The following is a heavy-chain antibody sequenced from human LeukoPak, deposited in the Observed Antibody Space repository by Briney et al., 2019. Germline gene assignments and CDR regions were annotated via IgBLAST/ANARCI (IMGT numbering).Heavy chain of an antibody. CDR3: ARDFGAYPHHAFDL. CDR2: IYTSGST. V-gene: IGHV4-61*02. D-gene: IGHD4-17*01. CDR1: GGSISSGSYY. Sequence: SETLSLTCTVSGGSISSGSYYWSWIRQPAGKGLEWIGRIYTSGSTNYNPSLKSRVTISVDTSKNQFSLRLTSVTAADTAVYYCARDFGAYPHHAFDLWGRGTMVTVSS. J-gene: IGHJ3*01.